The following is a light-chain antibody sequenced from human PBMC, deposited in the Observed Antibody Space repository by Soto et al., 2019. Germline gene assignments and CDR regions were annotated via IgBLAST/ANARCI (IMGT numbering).Light chain of an antibody. J-gene: IGLJ1*01. CDR2: EAD. Sequence: QSALTQPASVSGSPGQSITISCSGTNNDVGGYNLVYWYQQQPGKAPKLVIYEADKRPSGVSARFSGSRSGNMASLTISALQPEDEAEYSCCSFAGGATFVFGTGTKLTVL. CDR3: CSFAGGATFV. CDR1: NNDVGGYNL. V-gene: IGLV2-23*02.